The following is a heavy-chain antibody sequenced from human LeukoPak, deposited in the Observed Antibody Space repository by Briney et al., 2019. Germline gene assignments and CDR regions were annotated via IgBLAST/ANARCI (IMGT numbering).Heavy chain of an antibody. Sequence: GGSLRLSCAASGFTFTSYWMSWVRQAPGKGLEWVANIKQDGSEKYHVDSVKGRFTISRDNAKNSLYLQMNSLRAEDTAVYYCARHRFYGGNLNWFDPWGQGTLVTVSS. CDR2: IKQDGSEK. CDR1: GFTFTSYW. CDR3: ARHRFYGGNLNWFDP. D-gene: IGHD4-23*01. J-gene: IGHJ5*02. V-gene: IGHV3-7*01.